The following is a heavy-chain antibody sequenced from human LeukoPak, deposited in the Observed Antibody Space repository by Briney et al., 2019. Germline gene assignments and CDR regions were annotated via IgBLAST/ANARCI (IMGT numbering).Heavy chain of an antibody. J-gene: IGHJ4*02. Sequence: SETLSLTCTVSGGSISSSSYYWGWIRQPPGKGLEWIGSIYYSGSTYYNPSLKSRVTISVDTSKNQFSLKLSSVTAADTPVYYCARQVVPAAMLLWFGELLYDYWGQRTLVTVSS. V-gene: IGHV4-39*01. CDR1: GGSISSSSYY. CDR2: IYYSGST. D-gene: IGHD3-10*01. CDR3: ARQVVPAAMLLWFGELLYDY.